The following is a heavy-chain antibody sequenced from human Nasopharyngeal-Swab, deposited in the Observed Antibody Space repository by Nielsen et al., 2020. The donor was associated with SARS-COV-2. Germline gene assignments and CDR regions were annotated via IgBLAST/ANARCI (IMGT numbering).Heavy chain of an antibody. CDR1: GYTLTELS. CDR2: MNPNSGNT. J-gene: IGHJ6*03. D-gene: IGHD5-12*01. Sequence: ASVKVSCKVSGYTLTELSMHWVRQAPGKGLEWMGWMNPNSGNTGYAQKFQGRVTMTRNTSISTAYMELSSLRSEDTAVYYCARGFIVATIFHYYYYMDVWGKGTTVTVSS. CDR3: ARGFIVATIFHYYYYMDV. V-gene: IGHV1-8*01.